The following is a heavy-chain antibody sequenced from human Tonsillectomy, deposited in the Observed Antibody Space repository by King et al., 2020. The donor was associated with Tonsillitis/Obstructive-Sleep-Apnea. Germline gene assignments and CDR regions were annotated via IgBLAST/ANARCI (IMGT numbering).Heavy chain of an antibody. V-gene: IGHV3-66*01. CDR2: INSGGST. CDR3: ARGCFWSGWYFDL. J-gene: IGHJ2*01. D-gene: IGHD3-3*01. Sequence: VQLVESGGGLVQPGGSLRLSCAASGFTVSNNFMSWVRQAPGKGLEWVSVINSGGSTYYADTVKGRFTISRDNSKNTLSLQMNSLRAEDTAVYYCARGCFWSGWYFDLWGRGTLVTVSS. CDR1: GFTVSNNF.